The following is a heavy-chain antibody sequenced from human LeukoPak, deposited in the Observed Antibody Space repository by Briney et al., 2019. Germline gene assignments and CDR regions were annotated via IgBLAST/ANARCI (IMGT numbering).Heavy chain of an antibody. D-gene: IGHD3-22*01. V-gene: IGHV4-31*03. CDR3: ARAADYYDSSGYYGDAFDI. CDR1: GGSISSGSYY. CDR2: IYYSGST. J-gene: IGHJ3*02. Sequence: ASETLSLTCTVSGGSISSGSYYWSWIRQHPGKGLEWIGYIYYSGSTYYNPSLKSRVTISVDTSKNQFSLKLSSVTAADTAVYYCARAADYYDSSGYYGDAFDIWGQGTMVTVSS.